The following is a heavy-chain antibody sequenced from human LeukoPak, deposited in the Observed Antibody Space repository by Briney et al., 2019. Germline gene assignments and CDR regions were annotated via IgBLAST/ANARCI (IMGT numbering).Heavy chain of an antibody. CDR2: IKHDGSEK. D-gene: IGHD5-12*01. Sequence: GGSLRHSCAASTFTFSSYWMGWVRQAPGKGLEWVANIKHDGSEKYYVDSVEGRFTISRDNAMNSLYLQMDSLRAEDTAVYYCSRDRVSTGYDLYDYWGQGTLVTVSS. V-gene: IGHV3-7*01. CDR1: TFTFSSYW. CDR3: SRDRVSTGYDLYDY. J-gene: IGHJ4*02.